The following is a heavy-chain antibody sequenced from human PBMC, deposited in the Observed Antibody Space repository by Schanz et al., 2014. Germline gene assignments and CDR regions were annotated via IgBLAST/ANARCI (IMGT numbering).Heavy chain of an antibody. CDR1: TFTFSSDW. CDR3: VSSGSYSSYAC. CDR2: IKEDGSVK. D-gene: IGHD3-10*01. Sequence: EVQLAESGGGLVQPGGSLRLSCAASTFTFSSDWMSWVRQAPGKGLEWVANIKEDGSVKDYVDSVKGRFTISRDNAKNSLYLQMTSLRAEDTAVYYCVSSGSYSSYACWGQGTLVTVSS. V-gene: IGHV3-7*02. J-gene: IGHJ4*02.